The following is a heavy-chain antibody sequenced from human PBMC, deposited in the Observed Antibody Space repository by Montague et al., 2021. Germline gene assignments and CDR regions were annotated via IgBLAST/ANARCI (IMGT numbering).Heavy chain of an antibody. D-gene: IGHD6-6*01. V-gene: IGHV3-21*01. CDR3: ARYEVASSRSSIDY. J-gene: IGHJ4*02. CDR1: GFTFSYYS. CDR2: IDSSSSYI. Sequence: SLRLSCAASGFTFSYYSMLWVRQAPGQGLQWVSSIDSSSSYIFYVDSLKGRFTISRDNAKNSLSLQINILRADDTGVYYCARYEVASSRSSIDYWGRETLVTVSS.